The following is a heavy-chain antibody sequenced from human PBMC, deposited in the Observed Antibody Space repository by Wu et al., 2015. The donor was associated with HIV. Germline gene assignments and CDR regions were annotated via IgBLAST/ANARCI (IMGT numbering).Heavy chain of an antibody. V-gene: IGHV1-69*05. D-gene: IGHD3-22*01. CDR3: ARGQNYHDRNPLDF. Sequence: QVQLVQSGAEVKKPGSSVKVSCEASGGTFRIYAISWVRQAPGQGLEWMGGILGMFGTTNYAQKFQGRVSITTDEITSTSYMELNSLTSEDTAVYYCARGQNYHDRNPLDFWGQGTLITVSS. CDR1: GGTFRIYA. CDR2: ILGMFGTT. J-gene: IGHJ4*02.